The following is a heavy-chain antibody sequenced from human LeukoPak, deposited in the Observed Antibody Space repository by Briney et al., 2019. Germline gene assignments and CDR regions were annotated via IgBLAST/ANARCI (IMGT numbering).Heavy chain of an antibody. V-gene: IGHV3-48*01. D-gene: IGHD3-10*01. Sequence: GGSLRLSCVGSGFTFSNYLMNWVRQAPGKGLEWVSFISSTGGTIYYADAVKGRFTISRDNSKNTLYLQMNSLRAEDTAVYYCARETYYYGSGSYYPDAFDIWGQGAMVTVSS. CDR3: ARETYYYGSGSYYPDAFDI. J-gene: IGHJ3*02. CDR1: GFTFSNYL. CDR2: ISSTGGTI.